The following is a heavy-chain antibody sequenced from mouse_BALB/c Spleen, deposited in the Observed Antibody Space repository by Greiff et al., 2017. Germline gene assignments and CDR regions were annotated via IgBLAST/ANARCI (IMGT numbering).Heavy chain of an antibody. Sequence: EVQLVESGGGLVKPGGSLKLSCAASGFTFSSYAMSWVRQTPEKRLEWVASISSGGSTYYPDSVKGRFTISRDNARNILYLQMSSLRSEDTAMYYCARHYDYDYWGQGTTLTVSS. J-gene: IGHJ2*01. CDR3: ARHYDYDY. CDR1: GFTFSSYA. D-gene: IGHD2-4*01. V-gene: IGHV5-6-5*01. CDR2: ISSGGST.